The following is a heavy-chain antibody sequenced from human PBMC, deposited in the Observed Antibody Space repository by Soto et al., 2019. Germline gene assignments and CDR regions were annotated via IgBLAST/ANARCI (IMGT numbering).Heavy chain of an antibody. J-gene: IGHJ4*02. CDR2: ISSSSSYT. CDR3: ARVPPGVLTAQPQGFVDY. V-gene: IGHV3-11*06. CDR1: GFTFSDYY. Sequence: GGSLRLSCAASGFTFSDYYMSWIRQAPGKGLEWVSYISSSSSYTNYADSVKGRFTISRDNAKNSLYLQMNSLRAEDTAVYYCARVPPGVLTAQPQGFVDYWGQGTLVTVSS. D-gene: IGHD3-9*01.